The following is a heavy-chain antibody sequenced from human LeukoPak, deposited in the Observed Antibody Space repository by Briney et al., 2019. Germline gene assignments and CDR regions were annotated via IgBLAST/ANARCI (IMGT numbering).Heavy chain of an antibody. CDR2: ISGSGGST. CDR1: GFTFSNYG. D-gene: IGHD3-22*01. Sequence: GTSLRLSCAASGFTFSNYGMHWVRQAPGKGLEWVAVISGSGGSTYYADSVKGRFTISRDNSKNTLYLQMNSLRAEDTAVYYCAKDQFEYYDSSGYPSYYYYGMDVWGQGTTVTVSS. J-gene: IGHJ6*02. CDR3: AKDQFEYYDSSGYPSYYYYGMDV. V-gene: IGHV3-23*01.